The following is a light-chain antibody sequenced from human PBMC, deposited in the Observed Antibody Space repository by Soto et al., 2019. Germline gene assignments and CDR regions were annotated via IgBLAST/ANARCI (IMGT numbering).Light chain of an antibody. CDR2: AVS. V-gene: IGLV2-14*01. Sequence: QSVLTQPASVSGSPGQSITISCTGTSSDVGLYDYVSWYQRHPGKAPQLMIYAVSNRPSGVSNRFSASKSGLTASLTISGLQPEDEADYYCSSFTSNRIYVFGPGTKVTVL. CDR3: SSFTSNRIYV. CDR1: SSDVGLYDY. J-gene: IGLJ1*01.